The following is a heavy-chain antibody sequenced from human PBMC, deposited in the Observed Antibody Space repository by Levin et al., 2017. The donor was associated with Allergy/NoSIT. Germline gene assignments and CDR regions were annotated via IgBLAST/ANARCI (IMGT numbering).Heavy chain of an antibody. D-gene: IGHD5-18*01. CDR2: ISSSSSYI. V-gene: IGHV3-21*01. CDR1: GFTFSNYY. J-gene: IGHJ6*02. Sequence: GGSLRLTCAASGFTFSNYYMNWVRQAPGKGLEWVSSISSSSSYIYYADSVKGRFTISRDNAKNSLYLQMNSLRAEDTAVYYCASMDTAMVNFYYNYGMDVWGQGTTVTVSS. CDR3: ASMDTAMVNFYYNYGMDV.